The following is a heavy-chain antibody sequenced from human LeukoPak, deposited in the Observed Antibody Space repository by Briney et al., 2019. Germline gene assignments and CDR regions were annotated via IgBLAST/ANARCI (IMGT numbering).Heavy chain of an antibody. V-gene: IGHV1-3*01. D-gene: IGHD1-26*01. CDR1: GYTFAKYA. J-gene: IGHJ6*02. Sequence: ASVKVSCKASGYTFAKYAIHWVRQAPGQRLEWMGWINDGNGDTRYSQKFQGGVTLTRDTSTSTVYMELSSLRSEDTAMYYCARDGGIEVGATKHYGMDVWGQGTTVTVSS. CDR3: ARDGGIEVGATKHYGMDV. CDR2: INDGNGDT.